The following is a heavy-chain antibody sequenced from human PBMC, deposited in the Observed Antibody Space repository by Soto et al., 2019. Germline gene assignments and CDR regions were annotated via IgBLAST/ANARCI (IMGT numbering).Heavy chain of an antibody. CDR3: ASIRLGYSYGYIYFDY. Sequence: GGALRRSCVASGFTFSSYSMNWVRQAPGKGLEWVSSISSSSSYIYYADSVKGRFTISRDNAKNSLYLQMNSLRAEDTAVYYCASIRLGYSYGYIYFDYWGQGTLVTVSS. CDR2: ISSSSSYI. D-gene: IGHD5-18*01. J-gene: IGHJ4*02. CDR1: GFTFSSYS. V-gene: IGHV3-21*01.